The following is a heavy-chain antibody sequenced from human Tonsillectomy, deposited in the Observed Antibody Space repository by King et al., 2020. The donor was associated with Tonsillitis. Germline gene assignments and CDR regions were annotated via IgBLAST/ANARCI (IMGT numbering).Heavy chain of an antibody. Sequence: VQLQESGPGLVKTSETLSLTCTVSGGSISSSYWSWIRQPPGKGLEWIGYIYYTGSTNYNPSLKSRVTISTDTSKNQFSLKLTSVTSADTAVYYCSRWGGSLDAFDIWGQGTMVTVSS. CDR1: GGSISSSY. CDR3: SRWGGSLDAFDI. J-gene: IGHJ3*02. D-gene: IGHD1-26*01. CDR2: IYYTGST. V-gene: IGHV4-59*01.